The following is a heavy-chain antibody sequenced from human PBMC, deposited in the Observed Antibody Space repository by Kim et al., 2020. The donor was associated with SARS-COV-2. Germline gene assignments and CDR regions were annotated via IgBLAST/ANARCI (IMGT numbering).Heavy chain of an antibody. CDR2: T. J-gene: IGHJ4*02. D-gene: IGHD1-26*01. Sequence: TEHHPSLKSRVAMSVDTYKNQFSLKLSSVTAAGTAVYYCARDLLYELIVWGQGTLVTVSS. CDR3: ARDLLYELIV. V-gene: IGHV4-4*07.